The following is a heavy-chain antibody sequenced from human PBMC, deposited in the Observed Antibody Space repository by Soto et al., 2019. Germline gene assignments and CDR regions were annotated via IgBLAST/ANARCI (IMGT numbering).Heavy chain of an antibody. CDR1: GGSVSSGSYY. D-gene: IGHD3-22*01. CDR3: ARVYYYDSSGAHTFDY. V-gene: IGHV4-61*01. J-gene: IGHJ4*02. Sequence: QVQLQESGPGLVKPSETLSLTCTVSGGSVSSGSYYWSWIRQPPGKGLEWIGYIYYSGSTNYNPFLKCRVTISADTPKNQFSLKLSSVTAADTAVYYCARVYYYDSSGAHTFDYWGQGTLVTVSS. CDR2: IYYSGST.